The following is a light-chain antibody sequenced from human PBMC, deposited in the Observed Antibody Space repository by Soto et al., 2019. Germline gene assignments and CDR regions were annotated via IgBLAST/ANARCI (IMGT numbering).Light chain of an antibody. CDR3: ETWDINTWV. J-gene: IGLJ3*02. Sequence: QSVLTQSSSASASLGSSVKLTCTLSSGHSSYIIAWHQQQPGKAPRYLMKLEGSGSYNKGSGVPDRFSGSSSGADRYLTISTLQFEDEADYYCETWDINTWVFGGGTKLTVL. CDR1: SGHSSYI. V-gene: IGLV4-60*02. CDR2: LEGSGSY.